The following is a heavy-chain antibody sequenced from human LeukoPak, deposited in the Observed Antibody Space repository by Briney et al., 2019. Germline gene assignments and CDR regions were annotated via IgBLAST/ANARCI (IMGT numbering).Heavy chain of an antibody. CDR3: ARDRGPGVIAAGEDNWFDP. Sequence: KPSETLSLTCTVSGGSISSSSYYWGWIRQHPGKGLEWIGYIYYSGSTYYNPSLKSRVTISVDTSKNQFSLKLSSVTAADTAVYYCARDRGPGVIAAGEDNWFDPWGQGTLVTVSS. CDR2: IYYSGST. D-gene: IGHD6-13*01. CDR1: GGSISSSSYY. V-gene: IGHV4-31*03. J-gene: IGHJ5*02.